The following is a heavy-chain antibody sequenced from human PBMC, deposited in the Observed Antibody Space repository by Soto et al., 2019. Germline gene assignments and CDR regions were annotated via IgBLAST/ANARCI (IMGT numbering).Heavy chain of an antibody. Sequence: QVQLQESGPGLVKPSQTLSLTCTVSGGSISSGGYYWRWIRQHPGKGLEWIGYIYYSGRTYYNPSLKSRVTISVDTSKNQFSLKLSSVTAAYTAVYYCARVFSDSSSFFDPWGQGTLVTVSS. D-gene: IGHD6-13*01. V-gene: IGHV4-31*03. CDR3: ARVFSDSSSFFDP. J-gene: IGHJ5*02. CDR1: GGSISSGGYY. CDR2: IYYSGRT.